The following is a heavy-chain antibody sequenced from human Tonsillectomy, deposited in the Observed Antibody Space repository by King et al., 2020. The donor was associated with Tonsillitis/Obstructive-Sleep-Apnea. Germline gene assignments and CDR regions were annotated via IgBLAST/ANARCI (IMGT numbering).Heavy chain of an antibody. CDR2: IYNSGST. J-gene: IGHJ4*02. CDR3: ARGVHDRSGYYVPVEY. CDR1: GGSISSGGYY. V-gene: IGHV4-31*03. D-gene: IGHD3-22*01. Sequence: QLPESGPGLVKPSQTLSLPCTVSGGSISSGGYYWSWIRQHPGKGLEWIGYIYNSGSTYYNPSLKSRVTISVDTSKNQFSLKLSSVTAADTAVYYCARGVHDRSGYYVPVEYWGQGTLVTVSS.